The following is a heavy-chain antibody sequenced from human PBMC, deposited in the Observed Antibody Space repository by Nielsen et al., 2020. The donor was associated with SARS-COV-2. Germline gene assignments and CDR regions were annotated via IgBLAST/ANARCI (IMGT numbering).Heavy chain of an antibody. V-gene: IGHV3-30*18. Sequence: GFLRPLCSGLGFPFSSYGMDRVRQAPGKGLEWVAVISYDGSNKYYADSVKGRFTISRDNSKNTLYLQMNSLRAEDTAVYYCAKDLTVTDAFDIWGQGTMVTVSS. CDR3: AKDLTVTDAFDI. D-gene: IGHD4-17*01. CDR2: ISYDGSNK. CDR1: GFPFSSYG. J-gene: IGHJ3*02.